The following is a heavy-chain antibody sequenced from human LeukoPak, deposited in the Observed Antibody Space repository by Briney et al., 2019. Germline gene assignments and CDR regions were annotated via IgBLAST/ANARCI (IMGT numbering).Heavy chain of an antibody. D-gene: IGHD4-23*01. V-gene: IGHV3-7*03. J-gene: IGHJ4*02. CDR2: IKPDGSEK. CDR1: GFTFSSHW. Sequence: PGGSMRLSCAASGFTFSSHWMSWVSQAPGKVLEWVAKIKPDGSEKYYVDSVKGRFTISRDNAKNSLYLQINSLRAEDTAVYYCARKTVVGSYFDYWGQGTPVTVSS. CDR3: ARKTVVGSYFDY.